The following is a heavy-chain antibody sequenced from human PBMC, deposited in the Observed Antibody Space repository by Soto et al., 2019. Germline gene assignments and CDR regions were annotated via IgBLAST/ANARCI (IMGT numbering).Heavy chain of an antibody. CDR3: TREGGPESGRYGFDL. CDR1: GYTFTAFY. D-gene: IGHD1-26*01. V-gene: IGHV1-46*01. CDR2: VNPGDDGT. Sequence: QVYLVQSGAEVKKPGSSLKLSCKASGYTFTAFYMHWVRQAPGQGLEWLGLVNPGDDGTAYAQKFKGRLTVTSDTSTSTVYMDLSSLTSDDTAVYYCTREGGPESGRYGFDLWGQGTMVTVSS. J-gene: IGHJ3*01.